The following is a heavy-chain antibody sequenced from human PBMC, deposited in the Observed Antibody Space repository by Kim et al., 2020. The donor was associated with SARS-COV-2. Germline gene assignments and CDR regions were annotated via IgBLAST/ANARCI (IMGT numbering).Heavy chain of an antibody. CDR3: ARGLSPGGYSYGPSGMDV. D-gene: IGHD5-18*01. CDR2: IIPIFGTA. Sequence: SVKVSCKASGGTFSSYAISWVRQAPGQGLEWMGGIIPIFGTANYAQKFQCRVTITADESTSTAYMELSSLRSEDTAVYYCARGLSPGGYSYGPSGMDVWGQGTTVTVSS. J-gene: IGHJ6*02. CDR1: GGTFSSYA. V-gene: IGHV1-69*13.